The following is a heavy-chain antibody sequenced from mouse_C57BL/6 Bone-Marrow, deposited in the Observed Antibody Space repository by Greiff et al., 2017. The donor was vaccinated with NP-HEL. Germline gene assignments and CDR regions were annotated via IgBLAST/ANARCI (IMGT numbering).Heavy chain of an antibody. D-gene: IGHD1-1*01. V-gene: IGHV1-56*01. CDR1: GYTFTSHW. CDR2: IFPGSGST. Sequence: VQLQESGPELVRPGASVKISCKAPGYTFTSHWMQWVRQRPGPGLEWIGEIFPGSGSTYYNETFKGKAPLTVNTSSSTAYMHLSSLTSEDSAVYFCARAPGFYGRSYGYFDVGGTGTTVTVSS. J-gene: IGHJ1*03. CDR3: ARAPGFYGRSYGYFDV.